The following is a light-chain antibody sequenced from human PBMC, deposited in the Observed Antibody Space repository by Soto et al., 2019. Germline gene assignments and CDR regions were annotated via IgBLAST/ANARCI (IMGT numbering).Light chain of an antibody. V-gene: IGKV1-39*01. CDR1: QSISTY. CDR3: QQSYTTPRT. Sequence: DIQITQSPSSLSASVGDRVPFTCRASQSISTYLPWYQQKPGETPNLPIYAASSLQSGVPSRFSGSVSGTDFTLTISSLQADDFATYYCQQSYTTPRTCGQGTKVEIK. J-gene: IGKJ1*01. CDR2: AAS.